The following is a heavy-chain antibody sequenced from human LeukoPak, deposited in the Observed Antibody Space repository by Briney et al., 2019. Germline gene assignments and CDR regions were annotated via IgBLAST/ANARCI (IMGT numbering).Heavy chain of an antibody. J-gene: IGHJ3*02. CDR1: VGTFSSYA. CDR3: ARWPSKPRLEGALDI. CDR2: IIPILGIA. Sequence: SVNVSCKASVGTFSSYAISWVRQAPGQGLEWMGRIIPILGIANYAQKFQGRVTITADKSTSTAYMELSSLRSEDTAVYYCARWPSKPRLEGALDIWGQGTMVTVSS. D-gene: IGHD1-1*01. V-gene: IGHV1-69*04.